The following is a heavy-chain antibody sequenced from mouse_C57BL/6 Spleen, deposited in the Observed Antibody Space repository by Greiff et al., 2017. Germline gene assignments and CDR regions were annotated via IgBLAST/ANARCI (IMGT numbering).Heavy chain of an antibody. D-gene: IGHD1-1*01. CDR1: GFSLTSYG. V-gene: IGHV2-4*01. J-gene: IGHJ4*01. CDR3: AEEAYFS. CDR2: IWRGGST. Sequence: QVHVKQSGPGLVQPSQSLSITCTASGFSLTSYGVSWVRQPPGKGLEWLGVIWRGGSTDYNAAFISRLSISKDNSKSQVFFKMNSLQADDTAIYYCAEEAYFSWGQGASVTVSS.